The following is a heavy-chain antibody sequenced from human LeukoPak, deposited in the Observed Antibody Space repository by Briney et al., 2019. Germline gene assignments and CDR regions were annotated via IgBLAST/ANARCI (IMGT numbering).Heavy chain of an antibody. CDR2: ISTTSDYI. D-gene: IGHD6-13*01. CDR1: GFTFSSYS. Sequence: GGSLRLSCAASGFTFSSYSMNWVRQAPGKGLEWFSSISTTSDYIYYADSLKGRLTISRDNAKNSLYLQMNSLRAEDTAVYYCARGGIYSQGFDYWGQGTLVTVSS. CDR3: ARGGIYSQGFDY. V-gene: IGHV3-21*01. J-gene: IGHJ4*02.